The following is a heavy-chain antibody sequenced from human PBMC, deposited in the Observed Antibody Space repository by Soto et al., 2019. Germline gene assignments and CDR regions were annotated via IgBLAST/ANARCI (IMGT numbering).Heavy chain of an antibody. Sequence: ASVKVSCKASGYTFTSYAMHWVRQAPGQRLEWVGWINAGNSNTKYSQKFQGRVTITRDTSASTAYMELSSLRSEDTAVYYCARMDIVATSTDYWGQGTLVTVPQ. CDR2: INAGNSNT. CDR1: GYTFTSYA. V-gene: IGHV1-3*01. J-gene: IGHJ4*02. D-gene: IGHD5-12*01. CDR3: ARMDIVATSTDY.